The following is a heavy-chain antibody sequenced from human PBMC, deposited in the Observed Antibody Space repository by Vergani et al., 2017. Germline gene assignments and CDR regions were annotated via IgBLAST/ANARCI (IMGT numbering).Heavy chain of an antibody. CDR2: INHSRST. Sequence: QVQLQQWGAGLLKPSETLSLTCGVYGGSFSGYYWSWIRQPPGKGLEWIGEINHSRSTNYNPSLKSRVTISADTSKNQFSLKLTSMTAADTAVYYCARRVIYSSSWYFDYWGQGTLVTVSS. CDR1: GGSFSGYY. D-gene: IGHD6-13*01. V-gene: IGHV4-34*01. J-gene: IGHJ4*02. CDR3: ARRVIYSSSWYFDY.